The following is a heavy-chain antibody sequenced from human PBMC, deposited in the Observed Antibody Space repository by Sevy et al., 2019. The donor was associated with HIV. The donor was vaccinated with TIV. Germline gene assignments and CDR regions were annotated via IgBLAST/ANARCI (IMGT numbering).Heavy chain of an antibody. V-gene: IGHV1-69*13. CDR3: ARALNGVAAAGSGWFDP. CDR2: IIPIFGTA. D-gene: IGHD6-13*01. CDR1: GGTFSSYA. J-gene: IGHJ5*02. Sequence: ASVKVSCKASGGTFSSYAISWVRQAPGQGLEWMGGIIPIFGTANYAQKFQGRVTITADESTSTAYMELSSLRSEDTAVYYCARALNGVAAAGSGWFDPWGQGTLVTVSS.